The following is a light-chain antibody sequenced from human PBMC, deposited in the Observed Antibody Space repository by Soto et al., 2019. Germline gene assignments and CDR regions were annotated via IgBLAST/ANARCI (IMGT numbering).Light chain of an antibody. V-gene: IGKV3-15*01. CDR3: QHYSTWLWT. CDR1: QSVSCK. CDR2: GAS. Sequence: EIVMTQSPATLSVSPGERATLSCRASQSVSCKFAWYQQKPGQGPRLLIYGASTRATGIPARFSGSGSGTEFTLTISSLQSEDFAVYYCQHYSTWLWTFGQGTKVEIK. J-gene: IGKJ1*01.